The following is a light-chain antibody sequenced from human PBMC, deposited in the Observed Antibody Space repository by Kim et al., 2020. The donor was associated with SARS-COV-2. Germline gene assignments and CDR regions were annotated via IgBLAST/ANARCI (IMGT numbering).Light chain of an antibody. CDR3: QQYNNWLSWT. V-gene: IGKV3-15*01. Sequence: SPGERSPLSCRASQSISNNLAWYQHKPGQPPRLLIYGASTRATGIPARFSVSGSGTEFTLTISSLQSEDFAVYYCQQYNNWLSWTFGQGTKVDIK. J-gene: IGKJ1*01. CDR2: GAS. CDR1: QSISNN.